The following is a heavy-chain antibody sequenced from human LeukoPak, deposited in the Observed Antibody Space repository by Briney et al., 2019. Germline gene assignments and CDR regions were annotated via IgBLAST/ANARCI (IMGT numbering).Heavy chain of an antibody. CDR1: GFTFSSYA. J-gene: IGHJ4*02. CDR2: ITGPGGGT. Sequence: PGGSLRLSCGASGFTFSSYAMSWVRQAPGKGLEWVSAITGPGGGTYYADSVKGRFTISRDNSKNSLYLQMNSLRAEDTAVYYCATSPSTGVWGQGTLVTVSS. V-gene: IGHV3-23*01. D-gene: IGHD1-14*01. CDR3: ATSPSTGV.